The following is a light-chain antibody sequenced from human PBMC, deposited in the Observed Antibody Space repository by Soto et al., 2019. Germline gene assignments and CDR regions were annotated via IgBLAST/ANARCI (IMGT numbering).Light chain of an antibody. Sequence: DIQMTQSPSTLSASVGDTVTITCRASQRMSGWLAWHQHKPGKAPKPLIYDVSHLKRGVPPRFSGSGSGTEFTLTISSLQPKDSATSYCQQTLSVPRTFGLGTKVEIK. CDR3: QQTLSVPRT. CDR2: DVS. V-gene: IGKV1-5*01. J-gene: IGKJ1*01. CDR1: QRMSGW.